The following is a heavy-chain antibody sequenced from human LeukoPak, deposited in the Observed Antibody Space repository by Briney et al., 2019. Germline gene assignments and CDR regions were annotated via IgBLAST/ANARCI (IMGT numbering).Heavy chain of an antibody. V-gene: IGHV4-61*02. CDR3: ARPAGWLPRYYFEY. CDR1: GGSIKSGGYY. Sequence: SETLSLTCTVSGGSIKSGGYYWSWIRRPAGRGLEYIGRIYTSGSTNYNPSLKSRVTISVDTSKNQFSLKLSSVTAADTAVYYCARPAGWLPRYYFEYWGQGTLVIVSS. J-gene: IGHJ4*02. CDR2: IYTSGST. D-gene: IGHD5-24*01.